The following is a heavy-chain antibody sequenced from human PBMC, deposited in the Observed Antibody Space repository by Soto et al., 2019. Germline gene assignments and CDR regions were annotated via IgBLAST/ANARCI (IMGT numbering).Heavy chain of an antibody. CDR3: ASNYYGSGSFLYGMDV. V-gene: IGHV3-30*03. D-gene: IGHD3-10*01. J-gene: IGHJ6*02. CDR1: GFTFSNYG. Sequence: GGSLRLSCVATGFTFSNYGMHWVRQAPGKGLEWVAVISYGGSNKFYADSVKGRFTISRDNSKNTLYLQMNSLRAEDTAVYYCASNYYGSGSFLYGMDVWGQGTTVTVSS. CDR2: ISYGGSNK.